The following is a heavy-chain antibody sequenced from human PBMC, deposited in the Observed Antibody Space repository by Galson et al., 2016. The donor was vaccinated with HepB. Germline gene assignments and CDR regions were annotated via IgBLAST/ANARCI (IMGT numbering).Heavy chain of an antibody. CDR1: GYDFSSYA. V-gene: IGHV1-3*04. Sequence: SVKVSCKASGYDFSSYAMHWVRQAPGQRLEWMGWINTDDGSTKYSQRFQGRVTFIRDTSASTAYMEMSSLRSEDTAVFYCARYVAGAYDMWGQGTMVTVSS. D-gene: IGHD6-13*01. CDR2: INTDDGST. J-gene: IGHJ3*02. CDR3: ARYVAGAYDM.